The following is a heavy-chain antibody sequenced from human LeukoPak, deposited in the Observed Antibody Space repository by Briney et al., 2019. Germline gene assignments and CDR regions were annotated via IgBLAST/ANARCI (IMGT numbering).Heavy chain of an antibody. CDR1: GYSISSGYY. CDR3: ARAVGDDYNWKYYYDILTGSPNWFDP. Sequence: SETLSLTCTVSGYSISSGYYWGWIRQPPGKGLEWIGSIYHSGSTYYNPSLKSRVTISVDTSKNQFSLKLSSVTAADTAVYYCARAVGDDYNWKYYYDILTGSPNWFDPWGQGTLVTVSS. J-gene: IGHJ5*02. V-gene: IGHV4-38-2*02. D-gene: IGHD3-9*01. CDR2: IYHSGST.